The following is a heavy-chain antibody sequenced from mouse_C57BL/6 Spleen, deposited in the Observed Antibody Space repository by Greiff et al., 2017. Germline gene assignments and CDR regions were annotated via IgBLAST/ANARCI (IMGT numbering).Heavy chain of an antibody. D-gene: IGHD1-1*01. CDR1: GFSLTSYG. CDR2: IWSGGST. CDR3: ARNSLYYYGSPWYFDV. V-gene: IGHV2-2*01. Sequence: VKLQESGPGLVQPSQSLSITCTVSGFSLTSYGVHWVRQSPGKGLEWLGVIWSGGSTDYNAAFISRLSISKDNSKSQVFFKMNSLQADDTAIYYCARNSLYYYGSPWYFDVWGTGTTVTVSS. J-gene: IGHJ1*03.